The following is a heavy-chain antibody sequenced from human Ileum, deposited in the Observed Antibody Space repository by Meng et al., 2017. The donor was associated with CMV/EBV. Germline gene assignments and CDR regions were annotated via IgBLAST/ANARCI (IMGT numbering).Heavy chain of an antibody. D-gene: IGHD5-12*01. J-gene: IGHJ4*02. CDR3: AKDHGTSWATFDH. Sequence: GESLKISCAASGFTFTSYVMHWVRQAPGKGLESVSFMRHDERLAFYRDSVKGRFTISRDNSKNTVYLQMNGLRGEDTAVYYCAKDHGTSWATFDHWGQGTLVTVSS. CDR2: MRHDERLA. CDR1: GFTFTSYV. V-gene: IGHV3-30*02.